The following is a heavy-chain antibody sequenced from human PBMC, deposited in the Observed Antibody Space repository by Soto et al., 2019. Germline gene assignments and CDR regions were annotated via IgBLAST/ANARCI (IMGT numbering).Heavy chain of an antibody. D-gene: IGHD3-9*01. V-gene: IGHV4-39*01. CDR2: IYYSGST. CDR1: GGSISSISYY. CDR3: ARHSGVGFDWLKPCYFDY. Sequence: QLQLQESGPGLVKPSETLSLTCTVSGGSISSISYYWGWTRQPPGKGLEWIGSIYYSGSTYYNPSLKSRGNISVDTSKNQVSLKRSSVTAAFTAVNNCARHSGVGFDWLKPCYFDYWFQGSLVPVS. J-gene: IGHJ4*02.